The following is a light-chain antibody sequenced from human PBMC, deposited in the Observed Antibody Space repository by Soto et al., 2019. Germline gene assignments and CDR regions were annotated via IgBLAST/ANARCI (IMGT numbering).Light chain of an antibody. J-gene: IGKJ5*01. CDR3: QQYGSSIT. CDR1: QSITTNY. V-gene: IGKV3-20*01. CDR2: GAS. Sequence: ESVLTQSPGTLSLSPGERATLSCRAGQSITTNYLAWYQQRFGQAPRLLIHGASSRAAGIPDRFSGSGSGTVFTITISRLEPEDFAVYYCQQYGSSITFGQGTRLEIK.